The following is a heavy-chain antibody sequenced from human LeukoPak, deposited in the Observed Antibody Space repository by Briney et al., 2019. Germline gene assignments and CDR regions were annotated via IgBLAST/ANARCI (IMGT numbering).Heavy chain of an antibody. CDR2: INSDGSST. J-gene: IGHJ3*02. D-gene: IGHD2-2*01. CDR1: GFTFSSYW. CDR3: ARAEDCTSTSCPRAFDN. V-gene: IGHV3-74*01. Sequence: GSLRLSCAASGFTFSSYWMHWVRRAPGKGLVWVSRINSDGSSTNYADSVKGRFTISRDNAKNTLYLQMNSLRGEDTAVYYCARAEDCTSTSCPRAFDNWGQGTMVTVSS.